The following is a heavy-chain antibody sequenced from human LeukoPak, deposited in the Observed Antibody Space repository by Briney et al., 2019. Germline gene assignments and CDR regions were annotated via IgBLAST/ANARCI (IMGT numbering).Heavy chain of an antibody. V-gene: IGHV7-4-1*02. Sequence: ASVKVSCKASGYTFTSYAMNWVRQAPGQGLEWMGWINTNTGNPTYAQGFTGRFVFSLDTSVSTAYPQISSLKAEDTAVYYCARALQIPGVDAFDIWGQGTMVTVSS. J-gene: IGHJ3*02. CDR3: ARALQIPGVDAFDI. CDR1: GYTFTSYA. CDR2: INTNTGNP. D-gene: IGHD3-10*01.